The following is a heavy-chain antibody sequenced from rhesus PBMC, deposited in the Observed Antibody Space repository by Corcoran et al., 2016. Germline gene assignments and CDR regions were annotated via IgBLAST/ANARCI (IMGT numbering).Heavy chain of an antibody. CDR1: GYTFTDYY. D-gene: IGHD6-13*01. CDR2: INPYNGNT. CDR3: ARGYSSWSGFDY. J-gene: IGHJ4*01. Sequence: QVQLVQSGAEVKKPGSSVKVSCKASGYTFTDYYMHWVRQAPRQRLEWKGWINPYNGNTKYAQKFQGRVTMTRDTSTSTAYMELSSLRSEDTAVYYCARGYSSWSGFDYWGQGVLVTVSS. V-gene: IGHV1S2*01.